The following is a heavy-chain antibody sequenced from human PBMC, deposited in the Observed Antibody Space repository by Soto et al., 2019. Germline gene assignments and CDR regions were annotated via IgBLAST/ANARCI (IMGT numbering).Heavy chain of an antibody. V-gene: IGHV3-9*01. CDR2: ISWKSGTI. D-gene: IGHD3-9*01. CDR1: GFMFDDYA. Sequence: GGSLRLSCSASGFMFDDYAMHWVRRAPGKGLEWVSGISWKSGTIAYADSVKGRFTISRDDAKNSLYLQMNSLRADDTALYYCAKDRANYDILTGFMDVWGNGTTVTVSS. CDR3: AKDRANYDILTGFMDV. J-gene: IGHJ6*03.